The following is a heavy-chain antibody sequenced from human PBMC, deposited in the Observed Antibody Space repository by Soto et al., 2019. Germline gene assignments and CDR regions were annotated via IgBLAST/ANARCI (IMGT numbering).Heavy chain of an antibody. CDR2: IRPDNGNR. CDR1: CSTCRTSA. J-gene: IGHJ1*01. Sequence: ASLPVSSRTSCSTCRTSAISWVRQAPGQGLEWVGWIRPDNGNRKSAQRLQGRVTLTTDTSASTAYMELRSLTSDDTAMYYCARDTESNRYNDCGQGTLVTVSS. CDR3: ARDTESNRYND. V-gene: IGHV1-18*01. D-gene: IGHD1-20*01.